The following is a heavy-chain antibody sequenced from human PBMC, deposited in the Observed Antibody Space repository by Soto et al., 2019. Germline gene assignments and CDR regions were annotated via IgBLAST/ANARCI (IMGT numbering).Heavy chain of an antibody. Sequence: EVQMVESGGGLVKPGGSLRLSCAASGFIFSNAWMNWVRQAPGKGLEWVGRIKSKVHGETIDYAAPVKGRFTISRDDSNNTLYLQMNSLKSDDTAVYFCYTGWYYFDYWGQGTLVTVSS. CDR1: GFIFSNAW. CDR2: IKSKVHGETI. CDR3: YTGWYYFDY. D-gene: IGHD2-15*01. V-gene: IGHV3-15*07. J-gene: IGHJ4*02.